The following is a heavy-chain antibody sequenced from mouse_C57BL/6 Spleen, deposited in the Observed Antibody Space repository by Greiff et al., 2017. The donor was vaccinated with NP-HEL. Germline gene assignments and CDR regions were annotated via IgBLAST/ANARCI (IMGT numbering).Heavy chain of an antibody. Sequence: VQLQQSGAELVKPGASVKISCKASGYAFSSYWMNWVKQRPGKGLEWIGQIYPGDGDTNYNGKFKGKATLTADKSSSTAYMHLSSLTSEDSAVYFCARCSSYWYFDVWGTGTTVTVSS. D-gene: IGHD1-1*01. CDR1: GYAFSSYW. J-gene: IGHJ1*03. CDR2: IYPGDGDT. CDR3: ARCSSYWYFDV. V-gene: IGHV1-80*01.